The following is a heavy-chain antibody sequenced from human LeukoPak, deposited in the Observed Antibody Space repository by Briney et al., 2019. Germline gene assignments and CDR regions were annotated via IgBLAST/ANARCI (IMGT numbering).Heavy chain of an antibody. Sequence: ASVKVSCKASGYTFTGYYMHRVRQAPGQGLEWMGRINPNRGGTNYAQKFQGRVTMTRDTSISTAYMELSRLRSDDTAVYYCARGYYDSSGYLIDYWGQGTLVTVSS. CDR3: ARGYYDSSGYLIDY. J-gene: IGHJ4*02. CDR1: GYTFTGYY. D-gene: IGHD3-22*01. V-gene: IGHV1-2*06. CDR2: INPNRGGT.